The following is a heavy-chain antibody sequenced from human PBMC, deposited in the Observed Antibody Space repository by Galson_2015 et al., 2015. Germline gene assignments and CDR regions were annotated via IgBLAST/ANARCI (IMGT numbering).Heavy chain of an antibody. J-gene: IGHJ3*02. CDR3: ARGARVTGTTGAFDI. D-gene: IGHD1-7*01. V-gene: IGHV5-51*01. Sequence: QSGAEVKKPGESLKISCKGSGYSFTGYWIGWVRQMPGKGLEWMGIIYPGDSDTRYSPSFQGQVTISADKSISTAYLQWSSLKALDTAMYFCARGARVTGTTGAFDIWGQGTMVTVSS. CDR2: IYPGDSDT. CDR1: GYSFTGYW.